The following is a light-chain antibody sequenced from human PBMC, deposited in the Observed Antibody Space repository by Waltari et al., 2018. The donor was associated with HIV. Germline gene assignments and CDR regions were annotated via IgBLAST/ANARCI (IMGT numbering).Light chain of an antibody. CDR1: DVGSKR. J-gene: IGLJ1*01. V-gene: IGLV3-21*04. CDR3: QVWDRNSNHYV. CDR2: YDS. Sequence: SYVLTQPPSVSVAPGETARITCGGSDVGSKRVPWYQQKPGQAPMLVIFYDSDRSSEIPDRFSGFVSGNTATLTISGVEAGDEADYYCQVWDRNSNHYVFGSGTKVTVL.